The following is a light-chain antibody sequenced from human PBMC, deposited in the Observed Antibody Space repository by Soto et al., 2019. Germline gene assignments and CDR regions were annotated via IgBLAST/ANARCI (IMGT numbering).Light chain of an antibody. CDR3: QKTSAVSST. Sequence: IQMTQSPSSVSASVGDRVTITCRASRDISNSLAWYQQTPGKAPKLLLRGASSLHRGVPSRFRGGGAGTEFTLTISSLQPEYGATYSCQKTSAVSSTFGQGYK. CDR1: RDISNS. CDR2: GAS. J-gene: IGKJ1*01. V-gene: IGKV1-12*01.